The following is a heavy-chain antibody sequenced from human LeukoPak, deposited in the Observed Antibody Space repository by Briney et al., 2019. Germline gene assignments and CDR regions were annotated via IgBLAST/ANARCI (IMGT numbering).Heavy chain of an antibody. V-gene: IGHV3-21*01. J-gene: IGHJ4*02. CDR1: RFTFSSYS. CDR3: ARDCSGGSCYSSYFDY. D-gene: IGHD2-15*01. CDR2: ISSSSSYI. Sequence: PGGSLRLSCAASRFTFSSYSMNWVRQAPGKGLEWVSSISSSSSYIYYADSVKGRFTISRDNAKNSLYLQMNSLRAEDTAVYYCARDCSGGSCYSSYFDYWGQGTLVTVSS.